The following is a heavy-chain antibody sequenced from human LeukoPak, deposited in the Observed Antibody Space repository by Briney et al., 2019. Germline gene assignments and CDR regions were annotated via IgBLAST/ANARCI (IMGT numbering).Heavy chain of an antibody. CDR1: GGSISSGDYY. J-gene: IGHJ5*02. D-gene: IGHD3-3*01. CDR3: ARVLEWHTNNWFDP. Sequence: SETLSLTCTVSGGSISSGDYYWSWIRQPPGKGLEWIGYIYYSGSTYYNPSLKSRVTISVDTSKNQFSLKLSSVTAADTAVYYCARVLEWHTNNWFDPWGQGTLVTVSS. V-gene: IGHV4-30-4*02. CDR2: IYYSGST.